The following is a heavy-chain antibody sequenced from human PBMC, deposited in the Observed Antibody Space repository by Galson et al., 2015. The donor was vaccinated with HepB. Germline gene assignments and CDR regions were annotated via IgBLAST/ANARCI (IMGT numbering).Heavy chain of an antibody. CDR2: IRSKAYGGTT. CDR1: GFTFGDYA. V-gene: IGHV3-49*04. CDR3: TRDGTYDSSGYYPGDAFDI. D-gene: IGHD3-22*01. J-gene: IGHJ3*02. Sequence: SLRLSCAASGFTFGDYAMSWVRQAPGKGLEWVGFIRSKAYGGTTEYAASVKGRFTISRDDSKSIAYLQMNSLKTEDTAVYYCTRDGTYDSSGYYPGDAFDIWGQGTMVTVSS.